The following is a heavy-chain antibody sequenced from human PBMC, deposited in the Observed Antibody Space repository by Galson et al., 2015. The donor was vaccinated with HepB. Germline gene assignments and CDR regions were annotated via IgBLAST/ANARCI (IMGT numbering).Heavy chain of an antibody. CDR3: AKQLGVDAPGYFDL. D-gene: IGHD2-15*01. CDR1: GFTFSSYG. CDR2: IRYDGSNK. J-gene: IGHJ2*01. V-gene: IGHV3-30*02. Sequence: SLRLSCAASGFTFSSYGMHWVRQAPGKGLEWVAFIRYDGSNKYYADSVKGRFTISRDNSKNTLYLQMNSLRAEDTAVYYCAKQLGVDAPGYFDLWGRGTLVTVSS.